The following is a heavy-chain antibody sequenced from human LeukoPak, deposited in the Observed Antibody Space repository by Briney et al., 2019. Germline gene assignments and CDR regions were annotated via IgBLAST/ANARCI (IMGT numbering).Heavy chain of an antibody. CDR1: GGSVSTYY. CDR3: ARASPGIAMAGNLVTFDI. CDR2: IYYSGST. V-gene: IGHV4-59*02. J-gene: IGHJ3*02. D-gene: IGHD6-19*01. Sequence: SETLSLTCTVPGGSVSTYYWSWIRQPPGKGLEWIGYIYYSGSTNYNPSLKSRVTISVDTSKNQFSLKLSSVTAADTAVYYCARASPGIAMAGNLVTFDIWGQGTMVTVSS.